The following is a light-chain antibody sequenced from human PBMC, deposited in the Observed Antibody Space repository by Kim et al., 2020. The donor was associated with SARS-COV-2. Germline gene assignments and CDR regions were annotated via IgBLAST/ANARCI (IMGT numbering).Light chain of an antibody. Sequence: GQSRTISCTGTSSDVGGYNYVSWYQQHPGKAPKLMIYDVNNWPSGVSNRFSGSKSGNTASLTISGLQSEDEADYYCTSYTRSSTFVFGTGTKVTVL. CDR2: DVN. CDR1: SSDVGGYNY. V-gene: IGLV2-14*03. J-gene: IGLJ1*01. CDR3: TSYTRSSTFV.